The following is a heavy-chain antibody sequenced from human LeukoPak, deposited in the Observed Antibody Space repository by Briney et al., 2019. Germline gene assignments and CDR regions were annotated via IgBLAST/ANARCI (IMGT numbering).Heavy chain of an antibody. Sequence: SGGSLRLSCAAPGFTFSSYAMHWVRQAPGKGLEWVAVISYDGSNKYYADSVKGRFTISRDNSKNTLYLQMNSLRAEDTAVYYCARGSEWLLEYYFDYWGQGTLVTVSS. CDR1: GFTFSSYA. CDR2: ISYDGSNK. J-gene: IGHJ4*02. CDR3: ARGSEWLLEYYFDY. V-gene: IGHV3-30*04. D-gene: IGHD3-3*01.